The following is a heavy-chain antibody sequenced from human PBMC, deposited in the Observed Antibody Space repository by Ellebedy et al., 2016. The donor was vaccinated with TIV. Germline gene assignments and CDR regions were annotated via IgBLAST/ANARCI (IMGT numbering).Heavy chain of an antibody. D-gene: IGHD2-15*01. CDR3: ATEGDGRYYYYGMDV. Sequence: AASVKVSCKASGGTFSSYAISWVRQAPGQGLEWMGWIYVHNGNTNYAQKFQDRVTMTTDTSTNTAYLELRSLGSDDTAIYYCATEGDGRYYYYGMDVWGQGTTVTVSS. J-gene: IGHJ6*01. CDR1: GGTFSSYA. CDR2: IYVHNGNT. V-gene: IGHV1-18*01.